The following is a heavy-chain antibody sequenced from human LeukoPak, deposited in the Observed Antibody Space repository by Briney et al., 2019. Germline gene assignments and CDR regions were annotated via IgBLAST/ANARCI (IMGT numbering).Heavy chain of an antibody. D-gene: IGHD1-1*01. CDR2: IDWNSGRT. CDR3: TKRGTFFQFDP. J-gene: IGHJ5*02. V-gene: IGHV3-9*01. Sequence: GGSLRLSCSASGLTFGDYAMHWVRQAPGKGLEWVSGIDWNSGRTAYAGSMKGRFTISKDNAKNSLFLQMNSLRADDTALYYCTKRGTFFQFDPWGQGTLVTVSS. CDR1: GLTFGDYA.